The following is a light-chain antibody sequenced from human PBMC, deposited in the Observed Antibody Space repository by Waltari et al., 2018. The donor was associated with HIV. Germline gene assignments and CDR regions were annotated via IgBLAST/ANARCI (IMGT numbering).Light chain of an antibody. CDR1: SSDVGAYNL. V-gene: IGLV2-23*02. CDR3: CSYVSEIVPCV. J-gene: IGLJ3*02. CDR2: DVS. Sequence: QTALTQPASVSGSPGQSITISCTGTSSDVGAYNLVSWYQQHPGKAPRLIIYDVSERPAGVSNRFTGSKSGNTASLTISGLQAEDEADYYCCSYVSEIVPCVFGGGTKLTDL.